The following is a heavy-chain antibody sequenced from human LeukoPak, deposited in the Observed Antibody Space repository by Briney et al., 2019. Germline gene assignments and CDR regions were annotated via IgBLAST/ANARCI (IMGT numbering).Heavy chain of an antibody. Sequence: GGSLRLSCAASGFTFSSYAMHWVREAPGKGLEGVEVISYDGSNKYYADPVKGRFTISRDNSKNTLYLQMNSLRAEDTAVYYCAREDYDSSGYWGYWGQGTLVTVSS. CDR3: AREDYDSSGYWGY. J-gene: IGHJ4*02. CDR1: GFTFSSYA. CDR2: ISYDGSNK. D-gene: IGHD3-22*01. V-gene: IGHV3-30*04.